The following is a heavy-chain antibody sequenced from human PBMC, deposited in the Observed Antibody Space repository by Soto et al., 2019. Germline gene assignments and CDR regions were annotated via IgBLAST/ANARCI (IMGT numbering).Heavy chain of an antibody. V-gene: IGHV3-33*01. J-gene: IGHJ4*02. CDR2: IWYDGSNK. CDR1: GFTFSSYG. D-gene: IGHD5-18*01. CDR3: ARDRGYSYGTGVDY. Sequence: QVQLVESGGGVVQPGRSLRLSCAASGFTFSSYGMLWVRQAPGKGLEWVAVIWYDGSNKYYADSVKGRFTISRDNSKNTMYLQMNSLRAEDTAVYYCARDRGYSYGTGVDYWGQGTLVTVSS.